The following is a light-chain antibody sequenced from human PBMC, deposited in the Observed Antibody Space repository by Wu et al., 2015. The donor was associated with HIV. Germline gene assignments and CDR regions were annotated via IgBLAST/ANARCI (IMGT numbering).Light chain of an antibody. J-gene: IGKJ1*01. CDR1: QSVGSD. CDR3: QQYNNWPRT. V-gene: IGKV3-15*01. Sequence: EIVMTQSPATLSVSPGERATLSCRASQSVGSDLAWYQQKPGQAPRLLIHSASPRATGIPARFSGSGSGTEFTLTISSLQSEDFAVYYCQQYNNWPRTFGQGTKVEIK. CDR2: SAS.